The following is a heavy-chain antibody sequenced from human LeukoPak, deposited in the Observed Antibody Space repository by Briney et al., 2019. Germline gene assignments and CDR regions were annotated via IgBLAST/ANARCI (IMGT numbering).Heavy chain of an antibody. V-gene: IGHV3-7*01. CDR2: IKQDGSEK. CDR3: ARDCSGGSCFGFDY. D-gene: IGHD2-15*01. J-gene: IGHJ4*02. Sequence: GGSLRLSCAASGFTFSTYYMTWVRQAPGKGLEWVANIKQDGSEKYYVDSVKGRFTISRDNAKNSLYLQMNSLRADDTAVYYCARDCSGGSCFGFDYWGQGTLVTVSS. CDR1: GFTFSTYY.